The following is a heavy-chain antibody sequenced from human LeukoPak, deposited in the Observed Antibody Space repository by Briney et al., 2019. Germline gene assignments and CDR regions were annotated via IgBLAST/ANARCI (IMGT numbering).Heavy chain of an antibody. J-gene: IGHJ3*02. CDR3: ARDASSSGYYPDI. CDR2: INPSGGST. V-gene: IGHV1-46*01. CDR1: GDTLTSYY. D-gene: IGHD3-22*01. Sequence: GASVKVSCKASGDTLTSYYMHWVRQAPGQGLEWMGIINPSGGSTSYAQKFQGRVTMTRDTSTSTVYMELSSLRSEDTAVYYRARDASSSGYYPDIWGQGTMVTVSS.